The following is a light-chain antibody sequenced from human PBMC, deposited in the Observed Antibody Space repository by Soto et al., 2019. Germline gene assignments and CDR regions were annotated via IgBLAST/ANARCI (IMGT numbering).Light chain of an antibody. CDR1: QTLSSN. CDR3: QQYNNWPIT. J-gene: IGKJ5*01. V-gene: IGKV3-15*01. Sequence: IVMMQSPATLSVSPGERATLSCRASQTLSSNLAWYQQKPGQAPRLLIYDASTRATGIPARFSGSGSGTEFTLTISSLQSEDFAVYYCQQYNNWPITFGQGTRLEIK. CDR2: DAS.